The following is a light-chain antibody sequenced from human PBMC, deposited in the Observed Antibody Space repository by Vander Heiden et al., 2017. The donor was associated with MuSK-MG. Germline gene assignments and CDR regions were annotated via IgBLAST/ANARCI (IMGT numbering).Light chain of an antibody. CDR2: LGS. Sequence: DMVMTQSSLSLPVRPGAPASISVRSSQSLLHSNGYNYLDWYLQKPGQSPQLLIYLGSNRASGVPDRFSGSGSGTDFTLKISRVEAEDVGVYYCMQALQTPLTFGGGTKVEIK. V-gene: IGKV2-28*01. J-gene: IGKJ4*01. CDR1: QSLLHSNGYNY. CDR3: MQALQTPLT.